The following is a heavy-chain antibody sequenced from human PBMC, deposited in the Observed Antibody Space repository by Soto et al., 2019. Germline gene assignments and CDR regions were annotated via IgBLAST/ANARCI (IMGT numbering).Heavy chain of an antibody. J-gene: IGHJ6*02. CDR2: IDPSDSYT. D-gene: IGHD1-26*01. CDR3: ARRGVHSYYYYGMDV. Sequence: GESLKISSKGSGYSFTRYWISWVRQLPGKGLERMGRIDPSDSYTNYSPSFQGHVTISADTSISTAYLQWSRLKASDTATDYCARRGVHSYYYYGMDVWGQGTTVTVSS. CDR1: GYSFTRYW. V-gene: IGHV5-10-1*01.